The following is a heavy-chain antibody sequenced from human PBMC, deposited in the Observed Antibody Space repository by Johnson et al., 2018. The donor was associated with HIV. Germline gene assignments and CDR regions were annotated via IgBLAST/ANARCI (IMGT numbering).Heavy chain of an antibody. Sequence: QVQLVESGGGVVQPGGSLRLSCVASGFTFRSYGMHWVRQAPGKGLEWLAFVHYDGTSKYIADSVKGRFTVSRDISKNMLFLQMNSLRAEDTAVYYFAKEPQDSSGDYYKAFKMWGQGTMVTVSS. CDR3: AKEPQDSSGDYYKAFKM. CDR1: GFTFRSYG. J-gene: IGHJ3*02. D-gene: IGHD3-22*01. V-gene: IGHV3-30*02. CDR2: VHYDGTSK.